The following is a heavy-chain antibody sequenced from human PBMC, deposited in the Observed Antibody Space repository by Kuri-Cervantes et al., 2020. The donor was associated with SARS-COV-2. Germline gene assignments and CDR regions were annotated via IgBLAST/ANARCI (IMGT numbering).Heavy chain of an antibody. CDR2: INHSGST. CDR1: GGSFSGYY. D-gene: IGHD3-22*01. J-gene: IGHJ6*02. V-gene: IGHV4-34*01. CDR3: ARGKLLSAYYYYYCGMDV. Sequence: SETLSLTCAVYGGSFSGYYWSWIRQPPGKGLEWIGEINHSGSTNYNPSLKSQVTISVDTSKNQFSLKLSSVTAADTAVYYCARGKLLSAYYYYYCGMDVLGQGTTVTVSS.